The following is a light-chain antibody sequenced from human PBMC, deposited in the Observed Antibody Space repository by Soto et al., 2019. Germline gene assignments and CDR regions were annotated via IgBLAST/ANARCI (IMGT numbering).Light chain of an antibody. Sequence: DIQMTQYPSSLSAYVGDRVTITCRASQAISNYLAWYQPKPGKVPKLLIYAASTLQSGVPSRFSSSGSGTDFTLTISSVQPEDDATYYGPKDNIAPWTFGQGIKVDIK. J-gene: IGKJ1*01. CDR2: AAS. CDR3: PKDNIAPWT. V-gene: IGKV1-27*01. CDR1: QAISNY.